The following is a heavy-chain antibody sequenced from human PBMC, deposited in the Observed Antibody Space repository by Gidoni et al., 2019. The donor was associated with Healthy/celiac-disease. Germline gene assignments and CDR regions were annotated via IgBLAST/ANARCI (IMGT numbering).Heavy chain of an antibody. CDR3: ARESYGGNSLFDFDY. D-gene: IGHD2-21*02. Sequence: EVQLVESGGGLVQPGGSLRLSCAASGFTFSRYWMSWVRQAPGKGLEWVANIKQDGSEKYYVDSVKGRFTISRDNAKNSLYLQMNSLRAEDTAVYYCARESYGGNSLFDFDYWGQGTLVTVSS. CDR2: IKQDGSEK. V-gene: IGHV3-7*01. CDR1: GFTFSRYW. J-gene: IGHJ4*02.